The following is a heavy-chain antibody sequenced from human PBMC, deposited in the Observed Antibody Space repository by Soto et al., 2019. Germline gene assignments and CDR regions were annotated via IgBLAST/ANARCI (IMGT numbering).Heavy chain of an antibody. V-gene: IGHV1-69*06. Sequence: QVQLVQSGAEVKKPGSSVKVSCEAFGGTFTGHAISWVRQAPGQGPEWMGGLIPLFGTSQHAQNFQGRLTITADKSTSTAYMELTSLRFEDTAIYYCARGPNWGYRFDSWGQGTLVTVSS. J-gene: IGHJ4*02. D-gene: IGHD7-27*01. CDR1: GGTFTGHA. CDR3: ARGPNWGYRFDS. CDR2: LIPLFGTS.